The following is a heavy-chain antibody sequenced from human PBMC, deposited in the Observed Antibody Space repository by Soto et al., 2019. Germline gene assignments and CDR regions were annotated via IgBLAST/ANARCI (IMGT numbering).Heavy chain of an antibody. CDR1: GGSIRSYD. V-gene: IGHV4-4*07. CDR2: INISGAT. CDR3: ASLYSNSWPFDF. D-gene: IGHD5-12*01. Sequence: SETLSLTCSVSGGSIRSYDWHWIRQSAGKGPEWIGRINISGATNYNPSLKSRVTMSLDRSKNQFSLILNSVTAADTAVYFCASLYSNSWPFDFWGQGTLVTVS. J-gene: IGHJ3*01.